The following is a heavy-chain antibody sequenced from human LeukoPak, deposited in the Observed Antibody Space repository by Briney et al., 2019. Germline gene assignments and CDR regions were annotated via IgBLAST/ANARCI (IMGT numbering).Heavy chain of an antibody. CDR1: GFTFSSYA. CDR2: ISYDGSNK. Sequence: TGRSLRLSCAASGFTFSSYAMHWVRQAPGKGLEWVAVISYDGSNKYYADSVKGRFTISRDNSKNTLYLQMNSLRAEDTAVYYCARAREGLVVVATWSYWGQGTLVTVSS. J-gene: IGHJ4*02. V-gene: IGHV3-30-3*01. CDR3: ARAREGLVVVATWSY. D-gene: IGHD2-15*01.